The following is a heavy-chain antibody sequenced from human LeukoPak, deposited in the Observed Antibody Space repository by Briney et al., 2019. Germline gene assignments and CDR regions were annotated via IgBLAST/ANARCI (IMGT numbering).Heavy chain of an antibody. J-gene: IGHJ4*02. CDR2: ITGRTGGKT. D-gene: IGHD1-7*01. CDR3: ARDNELELRGYFDY. Sequence: PGGSLRLSCAASGFTFRNYDMSWVRQAPGKGLEWVSTITGRTGGKTYYADSVKGRFTISRDNAKNSLYLQMNSLRAEDTALYYCARDNELELRGYFDYWGQGTLVTVSS. CDR1: GFTFRNYD. V-gene: IGHV3-23*01.